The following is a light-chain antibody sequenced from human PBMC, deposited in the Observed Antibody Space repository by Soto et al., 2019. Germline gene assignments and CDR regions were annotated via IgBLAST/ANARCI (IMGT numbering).Light chain of an antibody. CDR2: EVS. J-gene: IGLJ1*01. V-gene: IGLV2-14*01. CDR3: SSYTNINTRACV. CDR1: SSDVGAPHNY. Sequence: QSALTQPASVSGSPGQSITISCSGTSSDVGAPHNYVSWYQQHPGKAPKLMIYEVSNRPSGISNRFSGSRSGNTASLTISGLQPEDEAEYYCSSYTNINTRACVFGTGTKLTVL.